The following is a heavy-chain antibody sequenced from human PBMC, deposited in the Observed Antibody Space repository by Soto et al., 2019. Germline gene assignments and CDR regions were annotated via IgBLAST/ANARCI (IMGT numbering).Heavy chain of an antibody. CDR3: ARRYYSSSWRVFDY. V-gene: IGHV1-2*02. D-gene: IGHD6-13*01. CDR2: MNPNSGGT. J-gene: IGHJ4*02. Sequence: QVQLVQSGADVKKPGASVKVSCKTSGYTFSGYFMHWLRQAPGQGLEWMGWMNPNSGGTDYAQNFQGRVSMTWDTSIRTAYMELSRLRSDDTAIYYCARRYYSSSWRVFDYWGQGTLVTVSS. CDR1: GYTFSGYF.